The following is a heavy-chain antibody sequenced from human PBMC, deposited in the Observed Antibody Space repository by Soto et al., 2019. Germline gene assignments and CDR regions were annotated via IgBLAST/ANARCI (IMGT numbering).Heavy chain of an antibody. D-gene: IGHD3-10*01. V-gene: IGHV3-23*01. CDR3: ANNLLWFGANDAFDI. CDR1: GFTFSSYA. J-gene: IGHJ3*02. CDR2: ISGSGGST. Sequence: GGSLRLSCAASGFTFSSYAMSWVRQAPGKGLEWVSAISGSGGSTYYADSVKGRFTISRDNSKNTLYLQMNSLRAEDTAVYYCANNLLWFGANDAFDIWGQGTMVTVSS.